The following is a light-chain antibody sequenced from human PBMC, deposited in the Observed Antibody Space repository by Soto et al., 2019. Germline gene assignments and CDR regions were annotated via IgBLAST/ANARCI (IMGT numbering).Light chain of an antibody. CDR1: SSDVGDYNS. J-gene: IGLJ1*01. CDR3: CSHVGSYSYV. CDR2: DVS. Sequence: QSALTQPRSVSGSPGQSVTVSCIGTSSDVGDYNSVSWYQQHPGKAPKLMIYDVSKRPSGVPDRFSGSKSGNTASLTISGLQAEDEADYYCCSHVGSYSYVFGSGTKVTVL. V-gene: IGLV2-11*01.